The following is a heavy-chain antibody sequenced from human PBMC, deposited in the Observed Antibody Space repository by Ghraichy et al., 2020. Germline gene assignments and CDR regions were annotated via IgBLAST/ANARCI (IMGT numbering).Heavy chain of an antibody. CDR1: GFTVSSNY. CDR3: ARDRARRISIAVAAHAGGFDI. CDR2: IYSGGTT. J-gene: IGHJ3*02. V-gene: IGHV3-66*01. Sequence: GGSLRLSCAASGFTVSSNYMNWVRQAPGKGLEWVSVIYSGGTTYYADSVEGRFTISRDSSNNTVFLQMNSLRAEDTAVYYCARDRARRISIAVAAHAGGFDIWGQGTMVTVSS. D-gene: IGHD6-19*01.